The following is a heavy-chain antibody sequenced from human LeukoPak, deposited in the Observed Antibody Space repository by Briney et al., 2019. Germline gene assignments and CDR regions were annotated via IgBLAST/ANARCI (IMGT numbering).Heavy chain of an antibody. CDR3: AKSSSAWSFDY. V-gene: IGHV3-48*04. D-gene: IGHD6-19*01. CDR1: GFTFSSNS. Sequence: GGSLRLSCAASGFTFSSNSMNWVRQAPGKGLEWVSYISSTGGTIYYADSMKGRFTISRDNAKNSLYLQMNSLRVEDTAVYYCAKSSSAWSFDYWGQGTLVTVSS. CDR2: ISSTGGTI. J-gene: IGHJ4*02.